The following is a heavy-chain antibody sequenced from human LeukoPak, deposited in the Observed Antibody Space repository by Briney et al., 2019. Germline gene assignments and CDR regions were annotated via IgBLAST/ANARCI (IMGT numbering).Heavy chain of an antibody. V-gene: IGHV4-34*09. J-gene: IGHJ5*02. CDR3: ARELSVAGHNWFDP. CDR2: INHSGST. D-gene: IGHD6-19*01. CDR1: GGSFSGYY. Sequence: PSETLSLTCAVYGGSFSGYYWSWIRQPPGKGLEWIGEINHSGSTNYNPSLKSRVTISVDTSKNQFSLKLSSVTAADTAVYYCARELSVAGHNWFDPWGQGTLVTVSS.